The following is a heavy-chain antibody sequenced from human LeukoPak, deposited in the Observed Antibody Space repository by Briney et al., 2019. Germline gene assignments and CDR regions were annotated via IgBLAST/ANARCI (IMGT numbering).Heavy chain of an antibody. CDR2: IIPIFGTA. Sequence: SVKVSCKASGGTFSSYAISWVRQAPGQGLEWMGGIIPIFGTANYAQKFQGRVTITTDESTSTAYMELSSLRSEDTAVYYCARARDYYDSSGYYFFDYWGQGTLVTVSS. J-gene: IGHJ4*02. D-gene: IGHD3-22*01. CDR1: GGTFSSYA. V-gene: IGHV1-69*05. CDR3: ARARDYYDSSGYYFFDY.